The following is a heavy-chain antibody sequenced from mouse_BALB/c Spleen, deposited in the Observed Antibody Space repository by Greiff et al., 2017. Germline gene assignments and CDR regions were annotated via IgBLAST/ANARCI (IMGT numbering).Heavy chain of an antibody. CDR2: ISSGSSTI. D-gene: IGHD2-1*01. J-gene: IGHJ4*01. CDR3: ARGNGNAMDY. V-gene: IGHV5-17*02. Sequence: EVNVVESGGGLVHPGGSRKLSCAASGFTFSSFGMHWVRQAPEKGLEWVAYISSGSSTIYYADTVKGRFTISRDNPKNTLFLQMTSLRSEDTAMYYCARGNGNAMDYWGQGTSVTVSS. CDR1: GFTFSSFG.